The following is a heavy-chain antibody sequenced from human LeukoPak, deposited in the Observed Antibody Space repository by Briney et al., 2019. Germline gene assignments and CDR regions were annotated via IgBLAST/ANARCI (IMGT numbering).Heavy chain of an antibody. J-gene: IGHJ4*02. Sequence: GGSLRLSCAASGFTFSSYSMNWVRQAPGKGPEWVSYIRSSSSTIYYADSVKGRFTISRDNAKNSLYLQMNSLRAEDTAVYYCARDHNWSFDYWGQGTLVTVSS. V-gene: IGHV3-48*01. CDR2: IRSSSSTI. CDR3: ARDHNWSFDY. D-gene: IGHD1-1*01. CDR1: GFTFSSYS.